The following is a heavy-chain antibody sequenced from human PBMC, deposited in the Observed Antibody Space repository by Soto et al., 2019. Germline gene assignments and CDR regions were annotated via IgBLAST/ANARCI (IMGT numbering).Heavy chain of an antibody. D-gene: IGHD2-21*02. CDR3: ARDLWGYCGTDCYPLDV. V-gene: IGHV4-59*01. CDR2: MYNTGST. CDR1: DGSISGDY. J-gene: IGHJ6*02. Sequence: TVSLTCTVYDGSISGDYWRWARQPPGKGLEWIGYMYNTGSTVYNPSFKSRVTISVDTSKNQFSLKLNSVTAADTAVYYCARDLWGYCGTDCYPLDVWGQGTTVT.